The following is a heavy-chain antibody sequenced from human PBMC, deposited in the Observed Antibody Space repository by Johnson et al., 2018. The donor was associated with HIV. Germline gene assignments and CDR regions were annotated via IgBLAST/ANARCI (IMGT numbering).Heavy chain of an antibody. CDR3: ARASDAFDI. Sequence: VQLVESGGGVVQPGGSLRLSCAASGFTFSSYGMHWVRQAPGKGLEWVAFIWYDGSNKYYADSVKGRFTISRDNSKNTLYLQMNSLRAEDTAVYYCARASDAFDIWGQGTMVTVSS. CDR2: IWYDGSNK. V-gene: IGHV3-30*02. J-gene: IGHJ3*02. CDR1: GFTFSSYG.